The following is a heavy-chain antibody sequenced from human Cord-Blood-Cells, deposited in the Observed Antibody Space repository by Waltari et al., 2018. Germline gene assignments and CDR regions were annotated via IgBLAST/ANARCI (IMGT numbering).Heavy chain of an antibody. J-gene: IGHJ4*02. CDR1: GFTFSSYA. V-gene: IGHV3-23*01. CDR3: AKDPRRIPGRGDY. CDR2: ISGSGGST. Sequence: EVQLLESGGGLVQPGGSLRLSCAASGFTFSSYAMSWVRQAPGKGVEWVSAISGSGGSTYYADSVKGRFTISRDNSKNTLYLQMNSLRAEDTAVYYCAKDPRRIPGRGDYWGQGTLVTVSS. D-gene: IGHD2-15*01.